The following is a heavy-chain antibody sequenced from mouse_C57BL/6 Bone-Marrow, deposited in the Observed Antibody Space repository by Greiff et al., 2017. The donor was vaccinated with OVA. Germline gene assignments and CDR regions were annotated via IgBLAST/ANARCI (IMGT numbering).Heavy chain of an antibody. Sequence: EVQRVESGGDLVKPGGSLKLSCAASGFTFSSYGMSWVRQTPDKRLEWVATISSGGSYTYYPDSVKGRFTISRDNAKNTLYLQMSSLKSEDTAMYYCARQGCISYYFDYWGQGTTLTVSS. V-gene: IGHV5-6*01. J-gene: IGHJ2*01. CDR1: GFTFSSYG. CDR2: ISSGGSYT. CDR3: ARQGCISYYFDY.